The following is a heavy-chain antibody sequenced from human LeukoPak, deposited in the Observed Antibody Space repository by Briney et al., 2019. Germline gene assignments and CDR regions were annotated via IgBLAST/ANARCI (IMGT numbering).Heavy chain of an antibody. CDR3: ARDSGYSSSAGGLGY. D-gene: IGHD6-13*01. CDR2: IYHSGST. V-gene: IGHV4-38-2*02. J-gene: IGHJ4*02. Sequence: SETLSLTCTVSGYSISSGYYWGWIRQPPGKGLEWIGSIYHSGSTYYNPSLKSRVTISVDTSKNQFSLKLSSVTAADTAVYYCARDSGYSSSAGGLGYWGQGTLVTVSS. CDR1: GYSISSGYY.